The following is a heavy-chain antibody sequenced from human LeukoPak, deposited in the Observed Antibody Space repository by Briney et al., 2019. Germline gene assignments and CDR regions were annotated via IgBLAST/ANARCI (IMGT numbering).Heavy chain of an antibody. CDR2: INHSGST. D-gene: IGHD4-23*01. CDR1: GGSFSGYY. V-gene: IGHV4-34*01. J-gene: IGHJ3*02. CDR3: ARDYGGNQDAFDI. Sequence: PPETLSLTCAVYGGSFSGYYWSWIRQPPGKGLEWIGEINHSGSTNYNPSLKSRVTISVDTSKNQFSLKLGSVTAADTAVYYCARDYGGNQDAFDIWGQGTMVTVSS.